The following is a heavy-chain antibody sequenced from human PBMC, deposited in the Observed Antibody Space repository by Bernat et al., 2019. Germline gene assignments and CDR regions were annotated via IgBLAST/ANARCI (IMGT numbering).Heavy chain of an antibody. CDR1: GFTLSDAW. V-gene: IGHV3-15*01. Sequence: EVQLVESGGGVVKPAGSLRLSCAGSGFTLSDAWMSWVRQAPGKGLEWVGRSKGRTGGGTPDYAAPAKGRFTVSRDDSKNTMYLHMNSLTTEDTAVYYCTWLGRDFDYWGQGTQVTVSS. CDR2: SKGRTGGGTP. D-gene: IGHD6-19*01. CDR3: TWLGRDFDY. J-gene: IGHJ4*02.